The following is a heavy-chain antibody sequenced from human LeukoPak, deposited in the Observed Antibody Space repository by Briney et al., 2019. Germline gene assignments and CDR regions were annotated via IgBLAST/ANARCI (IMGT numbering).Heavy chain of an antibody. J-gene: IGHJ4*02. CDR1: GFTFSSYA. D-gene: IGHD3-3*02. Sequence: PGRSLRLSCAASGFTFSSYAMHWARQAPGKGLEWLAVISHDGSNKYYADSVKGRFTISRDNSKNTLYLQMNSLRADDTAVYYCARDIAFDGTRPPDYWGQGTLVTVSS. CDR3: ARDIAFDGTRPPDY. V-gene: IGHV3-30*04. CDR2: ISHDGSNK.